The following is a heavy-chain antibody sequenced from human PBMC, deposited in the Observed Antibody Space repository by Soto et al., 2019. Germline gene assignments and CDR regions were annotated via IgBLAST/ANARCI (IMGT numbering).Heavy chain of an antibody. CDR3: ARDLYINWYYPLDS. D-gene: IGHD1-7*01. J-gene: IGHJ4*02. CDR1: GGTFRNYA. V-gene: IGHV1-69*13. Sequence: SVKVSCKASGGTFRNYAFSWVRQAPGQGLEWMGGIIPIFGKANYEQRFQGRLTITADESTSTAYMELNSLRSEDTAVYFCARDLYINWYYPLDSWGQGTLVTVS. CDR2: IIPIFGKA.